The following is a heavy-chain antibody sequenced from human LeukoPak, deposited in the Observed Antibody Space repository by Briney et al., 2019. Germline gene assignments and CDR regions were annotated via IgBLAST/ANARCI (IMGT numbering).Heavy chain of an antibody. V-gene: IGHV3-9*03. Sequence: PGRSLRLSCAASGFTFDDYAMHWVRQAPGKGLERVSGISWNSGSIGYADSVKGRFTISRDNAKNSLYLQMNSLRAEDMALYYCAKDHCSSTSCYEGYFDYWGQGTLVTVSS. CDR3: AKDHCSSTSCYEGYFDY. D-gene: IGHD2-2*01. CDR2: ISWNSGSI. J-gene: IGHJ4*02. CDR1: GFTFDDYA.